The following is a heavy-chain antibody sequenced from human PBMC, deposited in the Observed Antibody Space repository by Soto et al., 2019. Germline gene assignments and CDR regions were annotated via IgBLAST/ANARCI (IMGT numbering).Heavy chain of an antibody. J-gene: IGHJ6*02. Sequence: SVKVSCKASGGTFSSYAIIWVRQAPGQGLEWMGGIIPIFGTANYAQKFQGRVTITADESTSTAYMELSSLRSEDTAVYYCARGRIAAAGRAASYYYGMDVWGQGTTVTVSS. CDR1: GGTFSSYA. V-gene: IGHV1-69*13. CDR2: IIPIFGTA. D-gene: IGHD6-13*01. CDR3: ARGRIAAAGRAASYYYGMDV.